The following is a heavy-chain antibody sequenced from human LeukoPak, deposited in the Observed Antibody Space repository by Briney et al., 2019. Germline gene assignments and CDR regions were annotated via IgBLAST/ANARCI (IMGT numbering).Heavy chain of an antibody. D-gene: IGHD6-13*01. CDR1: GLTFNSYA. J-gene: IGHJ6*01. CDR3: ATRSGIAAATTNYYYGMDV. Sequence: PGGSLSLSCAASGLTFNSYAMTWVRHASGEGLEWVAAISESGGSTFHADSVQGRFIISRDNSKNTLYLQMSSLRAEDTALYYCATRSGIAAATTNYYYGMDVWGQGTTVTVSS. CDR2: ISESGGST. V-gene: IGHV3-23*01.